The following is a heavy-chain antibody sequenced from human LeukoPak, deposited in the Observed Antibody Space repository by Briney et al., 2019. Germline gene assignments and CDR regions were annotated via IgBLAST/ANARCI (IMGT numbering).Heavy chain of an antibody. V-gene: IGHV4-38-2*01. CDR3: ARGRITMVRGVIGWFDP. D-gene: IGHD3-10*01. J-gene: IGHJ5*02. CDR2: IYYRRTT. CDR1: GYSISSGYD. Sequence: SETLSLTCAVSGYSISSGYDWGWIRQPPGKGLEWIASIYYRRTTYYNPSLKSRVTISIDTSKNEFSLKLSSVTAADTAVYYCARGRITMVRGVIGWFDPWGQGTLVTVSS.